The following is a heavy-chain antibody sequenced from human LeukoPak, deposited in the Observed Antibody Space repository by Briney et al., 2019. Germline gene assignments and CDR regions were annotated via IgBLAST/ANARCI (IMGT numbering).Heavy chain of an antibody. CDR3: ARVRLDILTGYPYGYYYGMDV. J-gene: IGHJ6*02. CDR2: IIPVFGIT. CDR1: GVTFSSYA. Sequence: ASVKVSCKASGVTFSSYAINWMRQAPGQGLEWMGRIIPVFGITHYAQKFQGRVTITADKSTNTAYMELSSLRSEDTAVYYCARVRLDILTGYPYGYYYGMDVWGQGTTVTVSS. D-gene: IGHD3-9*01. V-gene: IGHV1-69*04.